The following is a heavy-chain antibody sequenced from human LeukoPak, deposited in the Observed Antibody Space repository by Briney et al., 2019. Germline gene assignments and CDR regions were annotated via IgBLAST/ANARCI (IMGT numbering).Heavy chain of an antibody. Sequence: PSETLSLTCAVYGGSFSGYHWSWIRQPPGKGLEWIGEINHSGSTNYNPSLKSRVTISVDTSKNQFSLKLSSVTAADTAVYYCARAAADPYGMDVWGQGTTVTVSS. J-gene: IGHJ6*02. CDR3: ARAAADPYGMDV. CDR1: GGSFSGYH. D-gene: IGHD6-13*01. CDR2: INHSGST. V-gene: IGHV4-34*01.